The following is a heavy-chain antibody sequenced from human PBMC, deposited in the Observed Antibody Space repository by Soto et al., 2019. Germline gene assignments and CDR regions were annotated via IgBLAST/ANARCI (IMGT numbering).Heavy chain of an antibody. D-gene: IGHD4-4*01. CDR1: GGNFSSHG. CDR3: ASIDYRLDYYYGMAV. CDR2: ISSSGSTI. Sequence: GSLRLSWTAAGGNFSSHGMSWVRQDPGKWLEWVSYISSSGSTIYYADSVKGRFTISRDNAKNSLYLQMNSLRAEDTAVYYCASIDYRLDYYYGMAVLVQGTTVPGS. V-gene: IGHV3-48*03. J-gene: IGHJ6*02.